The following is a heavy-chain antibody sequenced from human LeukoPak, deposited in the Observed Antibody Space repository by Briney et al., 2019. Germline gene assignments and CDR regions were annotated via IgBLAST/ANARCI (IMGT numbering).Heavy chain of an antibody. D-gene: IGHD2-2*01. J-gene: IGHJ6*02. Sequence: GGSLRLSCAASGFTFSSYAMSWVRQAPGKGLEWVSAISGSGGSTYYADPVKGRFTISRDNSKNTLYLQMNSLRAEDTAVYYCATQGIVVVPAAKEPSYGMDVWGQGTTVTVSS. CDR2: ISGSGGST. CDR3: ATQGIVVVPAAKEPSYGMDV. CDR1: GFTFSSYA. V-gene: IGHV3-23*01.